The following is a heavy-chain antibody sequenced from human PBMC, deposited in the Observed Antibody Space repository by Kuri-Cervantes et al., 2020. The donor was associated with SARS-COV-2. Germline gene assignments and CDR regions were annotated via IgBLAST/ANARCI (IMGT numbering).Heavy chain of an antibody. J-gene: IGHJ4*02. D-gene: IGHD3-3*01. CDR2: IRSKAYGGTT. Sequence: GGSLRLSCAASRFIFSASAMHWVRQAPGKGLEWVGFIRSKAYGGTTEYAASVKGRFTISRDDSKSIAYLQMNSLKTEDTAVYYCTRYDFWSGYYLDYWGQGTLVTVSS. CDR1: RFIFSASA. CDR3: TRYDFWSGYYLDY. V-gene: IGHV3-49*04.